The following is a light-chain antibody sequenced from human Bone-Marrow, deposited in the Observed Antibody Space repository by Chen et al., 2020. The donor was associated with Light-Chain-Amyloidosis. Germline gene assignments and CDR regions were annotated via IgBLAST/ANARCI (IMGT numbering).Light chain of an antibody. CDR3: QQYGSSPRT. Sequence: IVLTQSPGTLSLSPGETATLSCRASQNLHNNWVAWYQQRPGQAPRLLIFGASSRASDIPQRFSGSWSGTDFTLTISGLEPEDFAVYYCQQYGSSPRTFGQGTRVEIK. J-gene: IGKJ1*01. CDR1: QNLHNNW. CDR2: GAS. V-gene: IGKV3-20*01.